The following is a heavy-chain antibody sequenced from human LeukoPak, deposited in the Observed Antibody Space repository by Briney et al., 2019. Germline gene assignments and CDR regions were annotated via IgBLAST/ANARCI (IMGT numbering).Heavy chain of an antibody. D-gene: IGHD6-6*01. V-gene: IGHV1-8*01. CDR2: MNPNSGNT. CDR1: GYTFTSYD. J-gene: IGHJ5*02. CDR3: ARGVGIAARPCWFDP. Sequence: ASVKVSCKASGYTFTSYDINWARQATGQGLEWMGWMNPNSGNTNYAQKLQGRVTMTTDTSTSTAYMELRSLRSDDTAVYYCARGVGIAARPCWFDPWGQGTLVTVSS.